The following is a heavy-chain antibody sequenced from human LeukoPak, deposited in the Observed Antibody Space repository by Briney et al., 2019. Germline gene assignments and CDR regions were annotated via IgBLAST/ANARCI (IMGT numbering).Heavy chain of an antibody. CDR3: TRNSGWYGIS. V-gene: IGHV3-53*01. CDR2: IYISGST. Sequence: GGSLRLSCAASGFIVSSNHMSWVRQAPGKGLECVSLIYISGSTYYADSVKGRFTISRDNSKNTLYLQLSSLRADDTAVYYCTRNSGWYGISWGQGTLVTVSS. CDR1: GFIVSSNH. J-gene: IGHJ4*02. D-gene: IGHD6-19*01.